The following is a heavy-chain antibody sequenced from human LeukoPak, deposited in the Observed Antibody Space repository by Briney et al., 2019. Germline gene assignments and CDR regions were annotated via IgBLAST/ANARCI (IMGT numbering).Heavy chain of an antibody. CDR3: ARDVRDVGYY. CDR2: ISSSSSYI. Sequence: GGSLRLSCAASGFAFSSYSMNWVRQAPGKGLEWVSSISSSSSYIYYADSVKGRFTISRDNAKNSLYLQMNSLRAEDTAVYYCARDVRDVGYYWGQGTLVTVSS. D-gene: IGHD1-26*01. J-gene: IGHJ4*02. CDR1: GFAFSSYS. V-gene: IGHV3-21*01.